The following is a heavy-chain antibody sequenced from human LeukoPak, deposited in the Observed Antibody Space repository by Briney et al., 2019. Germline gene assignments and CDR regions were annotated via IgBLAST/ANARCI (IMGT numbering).Heavy chain of an antibody. D-gene: IGHD3-22*01. CDR1: GFTFSSYE. J-gene: IGHJ4*02. V-gene: IGHV3-48*03. Sequence: GGSLRLSCAAPGFTFSSYEMNWVRQAPGKGQEWVSYISSSGSTIYYADSVKGRFTISRDNAKNSLYLQMNSLRAEDTAVYYCAREGYYYDSSGCLDYWGQGTLVTVSS. CDR3: AREGYYYDSSGCLDY. CDR2: ISSSGSTI.